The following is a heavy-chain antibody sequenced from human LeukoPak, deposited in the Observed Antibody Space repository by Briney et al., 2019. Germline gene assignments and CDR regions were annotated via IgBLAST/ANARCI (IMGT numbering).Heavy chain of an antibody. Sequence: GGSLRLSCAAPGFTFSSYEMNWVRQAPGEGLEWVSYISSSGSTIYYADSVKGRFTISRDNAKSSLYLQMNSLRAEDTAVYYCAELGITMIGGVWGKGTTVTISS. V-gene: IGHV3-48*03. CDR3: AELGITMIGGV. CDR2: ISSSGSTI. J-gene: IGHJ6*04. CDR1: GFTFSSYE. D-gene: IGHD3-10*01.